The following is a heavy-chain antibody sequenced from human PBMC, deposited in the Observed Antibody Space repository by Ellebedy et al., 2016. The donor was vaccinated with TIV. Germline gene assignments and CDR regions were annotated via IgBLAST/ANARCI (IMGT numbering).Heavy chain of an antibody. CDR2: ISSNGGST. J-gene: IGHJ4*02. CDR3: VIDSSGYHYFDY. V-gene: IGHV3-64D*06. Sequence: GESLKISXSASGFTFSSYAMHWVRQAPGKGLEYVSAISSNGGSTYYADSVKGRFTISRDNSKNTLYLQMSSLRAEDTAVYYCVIDSSGYHYFDYWGQGTLVTVSS. D-gene: IGHD3-22*01. CDR1: GFTFSSYA.